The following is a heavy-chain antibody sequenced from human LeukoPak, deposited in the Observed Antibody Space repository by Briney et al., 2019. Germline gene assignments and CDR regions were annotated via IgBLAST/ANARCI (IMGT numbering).Heavy chain of an antibody. Sequence: GGSLRLSCAASGFTFSSYGMHWVRQAPGKGLEWVAVIWYDGSNKYYADSVKGRFTISRDNSKNTLHLQMNSLRAEDTAVYYCARDPYEDGGNSAFDYWGQGTLVTVSS. CDR2: IWYDGSNK. CDR3: ARDPYEDGGNSAFDY. V-gene: IGHV3-33*01. D-gene: IGHD4-23*01. J-gene: IGHJ4*02. CDR1: GFTFSSYG.